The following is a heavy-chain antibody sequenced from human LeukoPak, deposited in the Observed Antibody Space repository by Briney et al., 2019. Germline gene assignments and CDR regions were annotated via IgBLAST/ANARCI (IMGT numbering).Heavy chain of an antibody. CDR3: ARGSDYGDYVLDY. D-gene: IGHD4-17*01. CDR2: ISYDGSNK. J-gene: IGHJ4*02. CDR1: GFTFSSYA. Sequence: GGSLRLSCAASGFTFSSYAMHWVRQAPGKGLEWVAVISYDGSNKYYADSVKSRFTISRDNSKNTLYLQMNSLRAEDTAVYYCARGSDYGDYVLDYWGQGTLVTVSS. V-gene: IGHV3-30-3*01.